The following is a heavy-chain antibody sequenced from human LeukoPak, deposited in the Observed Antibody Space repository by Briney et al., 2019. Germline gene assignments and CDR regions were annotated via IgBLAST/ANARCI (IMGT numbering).Heavy chain of an antibody. CDR3: ARSHRVRAMVRGVAFDP. D-gene: IGHD3-10*01. J-gene: IGHJ5*02. V-gene: IGHV4-34*01. CDR1: GGSFSGYY. CDR2: INHSGST. Sequence: SETLSLTCAVYGGSFSGYYWSWIRQPPGKGLEWIGEINHSGSTNYNPSLKSRVTISVDTSKNQFSLKLSSVTAADTAVYYCARSHRVRAMVRGVAFDPWGQGTLVTVSS.